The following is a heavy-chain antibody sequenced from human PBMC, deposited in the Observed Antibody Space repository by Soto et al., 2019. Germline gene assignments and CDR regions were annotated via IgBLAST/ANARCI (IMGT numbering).Heavy chain of an antibody. V-gene: IGHV3-66*01. CDR2: IQSGGST. CDR3: TRDDVVCSGGSCYGVPMGV. Sequence: EVQLVESGGGLVQPGGSLRLSCAASGFTVSSKYMSWVRQAPGKGLEWVSLIQSGGSTYYAGSVKGRFTISRDNSETTLFLRMNSLRVEDTAVYGCTRDDVVCSGGSCYGVPMGVWCKGTTVTVSA. CDR1: GFTVSSKY. J-gene: IGHJ6*04. D-gene: IGHD2-15*01.